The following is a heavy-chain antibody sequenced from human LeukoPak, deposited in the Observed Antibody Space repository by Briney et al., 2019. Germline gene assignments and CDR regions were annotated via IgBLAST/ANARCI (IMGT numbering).Heavy chain of an antibody. D-gene: IGHD3-10*01. Sequence: GGSLRLSCAASGFTFSDYYMSWIRQAPGKGLEWVSYISSSGSTIYYADSVKGRFTISRDNAKNSLYLQMNSLRAEDTAVYYCARERYFGSGTSYFDFWGQGALVTVSS. CDR3: ARERYFGSGTSYFDF. V-gene: IGHV3-11*04. CDR1: GFTFSDYY. J-gene: IGHJ4*02. CDR2: ISSSGSTI.